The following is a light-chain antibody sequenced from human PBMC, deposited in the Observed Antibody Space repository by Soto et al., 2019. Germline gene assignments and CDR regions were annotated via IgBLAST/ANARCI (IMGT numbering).Light chain of an antibody. J-gene: IGLJ2*01. CDR2: DVS. CDR1: SSDVGGYNF. V-gene: IGLV2-11*01. CDR3: CLSAGTSTPL. Sequence: QSALTQPRSVSGSPGQSVTISCTGTSSDVGGYNFVSWYQHNPGKAPKLMIFDVSARPSGVPDRFSGSKSANTASLTVSGVLSEDEEAYYCCLSAGTSTPLFGGGTKLAVL.